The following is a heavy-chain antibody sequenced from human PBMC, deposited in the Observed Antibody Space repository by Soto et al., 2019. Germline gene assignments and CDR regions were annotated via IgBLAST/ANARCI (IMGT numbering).Heavy chain of an antibody. CDR3: ARGVTIFGVVISPLASFYYMDV. V-gene: IGHV4-31*03. D-gene: IGHD3-3*01. Sequence: SETLSLTCTVSGGSISSGGYYWSWIRQHPGKGLEWIGYIYYSGSTYYNPSLKSRVTISVDTSKNQFSLKLNSVTAADTAVYYCARGVTIFGVVISPLASFYYMDVWGKGTTVTVSS. CDR2: IYYSGST. J-gene: IGHJ6*03. CDR1: GGSISSGGYY.